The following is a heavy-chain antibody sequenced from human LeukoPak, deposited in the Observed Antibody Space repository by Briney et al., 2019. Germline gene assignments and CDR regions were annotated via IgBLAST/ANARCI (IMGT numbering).Heavy chain of an antibody. D-gene: IGHD3-10*01. V-gene: IGHV4-59*12. CDR2: IYYSGST. CDR1: GGSISSYY. CDR3: ARDGSFYYYGSGSYRPPPYYYGMDV. Sequence: PSETLSLTCTVSGGSISSYYWSWIRQPPGKGLEWIGYIYYSGSTNYNPSLKSGVTISVDTSKNQFSLKLSSVTAADTAVYYCARDGSFYYYGSGSYRPPPYYYGMDVWGQGTTVTVSS. J-gene: IGHJ6*02.